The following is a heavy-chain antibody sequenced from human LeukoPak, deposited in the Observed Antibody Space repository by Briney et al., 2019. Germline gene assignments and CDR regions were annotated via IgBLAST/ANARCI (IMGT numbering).Heavy chain of an antibody. CDR2: IFTSGTA. V-gene: IGHV4-61*02. CDR1: GGSISSGSYY. Sequence: PSQTLSLTCTVSGGSISSGSYYWSWIRQPAGKGLEWIGRIFTSGTANYNPSLKSRVTMSLDTSKNRLSLKVTSVTAADSAVYYCARDLGGYSFGSYYYYMDFWGRGTTVTVSS. J-gene: IGHJ6*03. CDR3: ARDLGGYSFGSYYYYMDF. D-gene: IGHD5-18*01.